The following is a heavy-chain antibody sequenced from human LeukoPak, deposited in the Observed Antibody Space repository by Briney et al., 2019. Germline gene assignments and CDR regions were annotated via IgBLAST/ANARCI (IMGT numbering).Heavy chain of an antibody. J-gene: IGHJ4*02. V-gene: IGHV3-30-3*01. CDR1: GFSFSSYA. Sequence: GGSLRLSCAASGFSFSSYAMHWVRQAPGKGLEWVAVISYDGSNKYYADSVKGRFTFSRDNSKNKLYLQMNSLRTEDTAVYYCARPQSYYFDHWGQGTLVTVSS. CDR3: ARPQSYYFDH. CDR2: ISYDGSNK. D-gene: IGHD5-18*01.